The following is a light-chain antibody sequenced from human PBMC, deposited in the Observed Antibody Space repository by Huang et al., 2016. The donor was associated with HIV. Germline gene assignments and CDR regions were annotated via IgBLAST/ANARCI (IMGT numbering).Light chain of an antibody. Sequence: EVVMTQSPATLSVSPGERATLSCRASQSVGSNLAWYQQRPGQAPRLLIHGASMRATGVPVRFSGTGSGTDFALTFSSLQSEDFAIYYCQRYDDWLSLTFGGGTRVEIK. V-gene: IGKV3-15*01. CDR3: QRYDDWLSLT. J-gene: IGKJ4*01. CDR1: QSVGSN. CDR2: GAS.